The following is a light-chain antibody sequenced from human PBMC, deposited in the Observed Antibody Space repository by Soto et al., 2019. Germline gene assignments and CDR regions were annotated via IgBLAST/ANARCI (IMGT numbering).Light chain of an antibody. J-gene: IGKJ3*01. Sequence: EIVLTQSPGTLSLSPGERATLYCRASQSVGSNYLAWYQQKPGQAPRVLIYGASSRATGSPDRFSGSGSGADFTLTISRLEPEDFAVYYCQQYNTSPFTFGLGTKVDIK. CDR1: QSVGSNY. V-gene: IGKV3-20*01. CDR3: QQYNTSPFT. CDR2: GAS.